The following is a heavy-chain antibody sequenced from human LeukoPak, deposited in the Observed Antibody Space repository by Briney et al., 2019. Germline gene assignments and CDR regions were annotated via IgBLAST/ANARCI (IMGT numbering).Heavy chain of an antibody. D-gene: IGHD5-12*01. CDR2: IYYSGST. V-gene: IGHV4-39*07. CDR3: ASLIVGGYDLNY. J-gene: IGHJ4*02. Sequence: SETLSLTCTVSGGSISSSSYYWGWIRQPPGKGLEWIGSIYYSGSTYYNPSLKSRVTISVDTSKNQFSLKVSSVTAADTAVYYCASLIVGGYDLNYWGQGTLVTVSS. CDR1: GGSISSSSYY.